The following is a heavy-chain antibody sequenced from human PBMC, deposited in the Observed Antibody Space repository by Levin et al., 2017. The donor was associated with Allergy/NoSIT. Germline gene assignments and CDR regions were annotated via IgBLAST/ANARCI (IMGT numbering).Heavy chain of an antibody. D-gene: IGHD3-9*01. CDR2: INHSGST. CDR3: ARVRVILTGYYRGSQASYYYGMDV. CDR1: GGSFSDYN. V-gene: IGHV4-34*01. Sequence: SQTLSLTCAVYGGSFSDYNWSWIRQPPGKGLQWIGEINHSGSTNYTPSLKSRVTILVDTSKNQISLKLGSATAADTAVYYCARVRVILTGYYRGSQASYYYGMDVWGQGTTVTVSS. J-gene: IGHJ6*02.